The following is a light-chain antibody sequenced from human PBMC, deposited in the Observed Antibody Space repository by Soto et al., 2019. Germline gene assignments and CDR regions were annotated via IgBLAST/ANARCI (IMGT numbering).Light chain of an antibody. J-gene: IGKJ3*01. CDR2: RAS. Sequence: DIQMTQSPSTLSASVGDRVAITCRASQSISSWLAWYQQKPGKAPKLLIYRASNLESGVPSRFSGSGSGTEFTLTISSLQPDDFATYYCQQYNSYVTFGPGTKVGIK. CDR1: QSISSW. CDR3: QQYNSYVT. V-gene: IGKV1-5*03.